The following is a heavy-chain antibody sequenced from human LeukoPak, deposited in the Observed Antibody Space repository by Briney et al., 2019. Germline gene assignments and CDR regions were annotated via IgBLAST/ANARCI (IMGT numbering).Heavy chain of an antibody. CDR2: ISSSSTYI. J-gene: IGHJ6*03. V-gene: IGHV3-21*01. CDR1: GFTFSSYS. Sequence: GGSLRLSCAASGFTFSSYSMNWVRQAPGKGLEWASSISSSSTYIYYADSVKGRFSISRDNAKNSLYLQMHSLRAEDTAVYYCARVVPYSTSSVYYNYYYMDVWGKGTTVTVSS. CDR3: ARVVPYSTSSVYYNYYYMDV. D-gene: IGHD6-6*01.